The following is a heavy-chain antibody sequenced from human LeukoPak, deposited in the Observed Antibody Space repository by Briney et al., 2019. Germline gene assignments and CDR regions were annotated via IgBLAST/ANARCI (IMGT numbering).Heavy chain of an antibody. CDR3: AKDFGSYGFDY. D-gene: IGHD5-18*01. CDR1: GFTFSSYG. J-gene: IGHJ4*02. CDR2: ISYDGSNK. V-gene: IGHV3-30*18. Sequence: PGGSLRLSCAASGFTFSSYGMHWVRQAPGKGLEWVAVISYDGSNKYYADSVKGRFTISRDNSKNALYLQMNSLRAEDTAVYYCAKDFGSYGFDYWGQGTLVTVSS.